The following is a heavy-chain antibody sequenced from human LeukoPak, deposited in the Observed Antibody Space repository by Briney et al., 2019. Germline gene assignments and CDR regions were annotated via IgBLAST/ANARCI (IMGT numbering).Heavy chain of an antibody. V-gene: IGHV4-59*01. Sequence: SETLSLTCTVSGDSISSYCWNWIRQPPGKGLEWIGYIYYSGSANYNPSLKSRVTISGDTSKNQFSLNLSSVTAADTAVYYCARGRYYGSVDYWGQGTLVTVYS. CDR1: GDSISSYC. CDR3: ARGRYYGSVDY. J-gene: IGHJ4*02. D-gene: IGHD3-10*01. CDR2: IYYSGSA.